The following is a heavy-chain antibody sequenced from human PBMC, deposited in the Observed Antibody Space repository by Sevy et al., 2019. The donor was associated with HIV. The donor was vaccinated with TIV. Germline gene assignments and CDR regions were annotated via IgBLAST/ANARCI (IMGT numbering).Heavy chain of an antibody. Sequence: ASVKVSCKASGYTFTGYYMHWVRQAPGQGLEWMGWINPNSGGTNYAQKFQGRVTMTRDTSISTAYMELSRLRSDDMAVYYCARRTAAASNGLYFDYWGQGTLVTVSS. CDR2: INPNSGGT. D-gene: IGHD6-13*01. CDR3: ARRTAAASNGLYFDY. J-gene: IGHJ4*02. V-gene: IGHV1-2*02. CDR1: GYTFTGYY.